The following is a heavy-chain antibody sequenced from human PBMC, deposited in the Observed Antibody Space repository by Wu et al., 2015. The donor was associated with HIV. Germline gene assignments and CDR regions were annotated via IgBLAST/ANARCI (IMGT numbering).Heavy chain of an antibody. J-gene: IGHJ2*01. CDR1: GYTFTAYY. D-gene: IGHD1-26*01. V-gene: IGHV1-2*02. CDR2: INPNSGGT. Sequence: QVQLVQSGAEVKKPGASVKVSCKTSGYTFTAYYLHWVRQAPGQGLEWMGWINPNSGGTNFAQKFQGRVTMTTDTSTSTAYMELRSLRSDDTAIYYCARVAIRDGTYLGWYFDLWGRGTLVTVSS. CDR3: ARVAIRDGTYLGWYFDL.